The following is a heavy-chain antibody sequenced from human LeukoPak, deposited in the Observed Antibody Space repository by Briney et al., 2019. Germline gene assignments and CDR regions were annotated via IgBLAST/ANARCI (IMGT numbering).Heavy chain of an antibody. CDR1: GGSFSGYY. D-gene: IGHD2-2*02. V-gene: IGHV4-34*01. Sequence: PSETLSLTCAVYGGSFSGYYWSWIRQPPGKGLEWMGEINHSGSTNYNPSLKGRVTISVDTSKNQFSLKLSSVTAADTAVYYCARVSLGDCSSTSCHTIDYWGQGTLVTVSS. J-gene: IGHJ4*02. CDR3: ARVSLGDCSSTSCHTIDY. CDR2: INHSGST.